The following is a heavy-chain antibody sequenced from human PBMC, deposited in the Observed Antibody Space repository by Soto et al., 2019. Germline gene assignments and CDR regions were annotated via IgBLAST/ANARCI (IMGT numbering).Heavy chain of an antibody. CDR3: ARVGGINWFDP. CDR2: IYYSGST. D-gene: IGHD1-20*01. CDR1: GGSISSGGYH. V-gene: IGHV4-31*03. Sequence: SETLSLTCTVSGGSISSGGYHWSWIRQHPGKGLEWIGYIYYSGSTYYNPSLKSRVTISVDTSKNQFSLKLSSVTAADTAVYYCARVGGINWFDPWGQGTLVTVS. J-gene: IGHJ5*02.